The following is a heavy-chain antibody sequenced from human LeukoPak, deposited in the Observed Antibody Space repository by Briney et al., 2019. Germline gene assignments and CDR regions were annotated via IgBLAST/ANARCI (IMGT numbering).Heavy chain of an antibody. CDR2: INHSGST. CDR3: ARGRHFLARRSSWFDP. Sequence: SETLSLTCAVYGGSFSGYYWSWIRQPPGKGLEWIGEINHSGSTNYNPSLKSRVTISVDTSKNQFSLKLSSVTAADTAVYYCARGRHFLARRSSWFDPWGQGTLGTVSS. J-gene: IGHJ5*02. CDR1: GGSFSGYY. D-gene: IGHD3-10*01. V-gene: IGHV4-34*01.